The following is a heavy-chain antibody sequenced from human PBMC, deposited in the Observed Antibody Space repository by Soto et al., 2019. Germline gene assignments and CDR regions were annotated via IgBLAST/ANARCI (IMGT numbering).Heavy chain of an antibody. Sequence: EVQLVESGGGLVQPGGSLRLSCAASGFTFSSYSMNWVRQAPGKGLEWVSYISSSGSTIYYADSVKGRFTISRDNAKNSLYLQMNSLRAEDTAVYYCARGTYYDFWSGYYTGMDVWGQGTTVTVSS. D-gene: IGHD3-3*01. V-gene: IGHV3-48*04. CDR2: ISSSGSTI. J-gene: IGHJ6*02. CDR3: ARGTYYDFWSGYYTGMDV. CDR1: GFTFSSYS.